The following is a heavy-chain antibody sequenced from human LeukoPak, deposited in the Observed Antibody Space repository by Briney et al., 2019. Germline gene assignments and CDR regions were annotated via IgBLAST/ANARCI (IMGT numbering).Heavy chain of an antibody. CDR3: ARDSSGWYYFDN. V-gene: IGHV3-66*01. D-gene: IGHD6-19*01. CDR2: IYSGGNT. Sequence: GSLRLSCAASGFIVSSNYMSWVRQAPGKGLEWVSVIYSGGNTYYADSVKGRFTIYRDNSKNTLYLQMSSLRADDTAVYYCARDSSGWYYFDNWGQGALVTVSS. J-gene: IGHJ4*02. CDR1: GFIVSSNY.